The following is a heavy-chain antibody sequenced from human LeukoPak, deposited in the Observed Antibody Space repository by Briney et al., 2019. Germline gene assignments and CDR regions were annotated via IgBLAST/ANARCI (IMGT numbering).Heavy chain of an antibody. D-gene: IGHD3-10*01. J-gene: IGHJ4*02. CDR2: INSDGSST. CDR1: GFTFSSYW. Sequence: GGSLRLSCADSGFTFSSYWMHWVRQAPGKGLVWVSRINSDGSSTSYADSVKGRFTISRDNAKNTLYLQMNSLRAEDTAVYYCARAHGSGSYDYWGQGTLVTVSS. CDR3: ARAHGSGSYDY. V-gene: IGHV3-74*01.